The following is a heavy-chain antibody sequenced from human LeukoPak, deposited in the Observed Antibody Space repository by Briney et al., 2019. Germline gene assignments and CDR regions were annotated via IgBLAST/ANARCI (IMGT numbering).Heavy chain of an antibody. J-gene: IGHJ6*02. CDR1: GGSFSGYY. Sequence: SETLSLTCAVYGGSFSGYYWSWIRQPPGKGLEWIGEINHSGSTNYNPSLKSRVTISVDTFKNQFSLKLSSVTAADAAVYYCARSGLRWSYYYYGMDVWGQGTTVTVSS. CDR3: ARSGLRWSYYYYGMDV. D-gene: IGHD4-23*01. CDR2: INHSGST. V-gene: IGHV4-34*01.